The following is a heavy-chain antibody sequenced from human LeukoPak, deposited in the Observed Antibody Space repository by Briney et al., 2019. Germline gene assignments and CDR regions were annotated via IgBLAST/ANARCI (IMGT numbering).Heavy chain of an antibody. D-gene: IGHD1-26*01. CDR3: AREKWELLYWYFDL. V-gene: IGHV4-59*12. J-gene: IGHJ2*01. CDR1: GGSISSYY. Sequence: KPSETLPLTCTVSGGSISSYYWSWIRQPPGKGLEWIGYIYYSGSTNYNPSLKSRVTMSVDTSKNQFSLKLSSVTAADTAVYYCAREKWELLYWYFDLWGRGTLVTVSS. CDR2: IYYSGST.